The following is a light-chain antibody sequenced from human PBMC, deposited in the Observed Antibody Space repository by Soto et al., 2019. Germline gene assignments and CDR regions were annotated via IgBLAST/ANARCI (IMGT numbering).Light chain of an antibody. CDR1: RDISIF. CDR2: AAS. J-gene: IGKJ4*01. V-gene: IGKV1-39*01. Sequence: DIQMSQSPSSLSASVGDRVTITCRASRDISIFLTWYRRAAGKAPKRLIYAASSLQRGVPSRFSGSGSGTDFTLTISSLQPEDFATYYCQHSYSTPPTFGGGTKVDI. CDR3: QHSYSTPPT.